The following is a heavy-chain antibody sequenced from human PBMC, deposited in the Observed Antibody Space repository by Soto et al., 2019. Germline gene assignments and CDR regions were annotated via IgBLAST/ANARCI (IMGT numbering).Heavy chain of an antibody. CDR2: IYYSGST. CDR1: GGSISSYY. D-gene: IGHD3-3*01. Sequence: SETLSLTCTVSGGSISSYYWSWIRQPPGKGLEWIGYIYYSGSTNYNPSLKSRVTISVDTSKNQFSLKLSFLTAADPAVYYCARNTYYDFWSGYYPSNYYYYYYMDVWGKGTTVTVSS. J-gene: IGHJ6*03. CDR3: ARNTYYDFWSGYYPSNYYYYYYMDV. V-gene: IGHV4-59*01.